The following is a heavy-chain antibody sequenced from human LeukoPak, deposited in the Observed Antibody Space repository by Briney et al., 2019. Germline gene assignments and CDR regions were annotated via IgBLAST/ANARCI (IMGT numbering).Heavy chain of an antibody. V-gene: IGHV4-34*01. J-gene: IGHJ6*04. CDR1: GGSFSGYY. CDR2: INHSGST. D-gene: IGHD3-10*01. Sequence: SETLSLTSAVYGGSFSGYYWSWIRQPPGKGLEWIGEINHSGSTNYNPSLKSRVTISVDTSKNQFSLKLSSVTAADTAVYYCARGFILLSLSRYSGSYQRSYGMDVWGKGTTVTVSS. CDR3: ARGFILLSLSRYSGSYQRSYGMDV.